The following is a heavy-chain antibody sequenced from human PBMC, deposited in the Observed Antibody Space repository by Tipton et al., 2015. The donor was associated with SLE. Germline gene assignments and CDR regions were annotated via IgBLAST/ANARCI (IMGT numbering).Heavy chain of an antibody. V-gene: IGHV4-34*01. J-gene: IGHJ4*02. CDR1: GESFSGYY. CDR3: ATSSKRGYSGYARY. D-gene: IGHD5-12*01. Sequence: TLSLTCAVYGESFSGYYWTWIRQPPGKGLEWIGEINHSGSTNYTPSLKSRVTISVDTSKNQFSLKLSSVTAADTAVYYCATSSKRGYSGYARYWGQGTLVTVAS. CDR2: INHSGST.